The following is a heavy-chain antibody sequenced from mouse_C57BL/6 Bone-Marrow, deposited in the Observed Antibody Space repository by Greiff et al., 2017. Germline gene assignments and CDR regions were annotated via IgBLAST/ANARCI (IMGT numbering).Heavy chain of an antibody. CDR3: ARVGQPDYFDY. CDR1: GYTFTSYW. D-gene: IGHD6-1*01. Sequence: QVQLQQSGAELVKSGASVKLSCKASGYTFTSYWMQWVKQRPGQGLEWIGEIDPSDSYTNYNQKFKGKATLTVDTSSSTAYMQLSSLTSEDSAVYYCARVGQPDYFDYWGQGTTLTVSS. CDR2: IDPSDSYT. J-gene: IGHJ2*01. V-gene: IGHV1-50*01.